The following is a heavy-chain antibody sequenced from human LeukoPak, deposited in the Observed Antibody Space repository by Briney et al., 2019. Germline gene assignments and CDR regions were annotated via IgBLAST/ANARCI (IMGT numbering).Heavy chain of an antibody. CDR2: ISWNSGSI. CDR3: AKDISYSSSWYYFDY. J-gene: IGHJ4*02. V-gene: IGHV3-9*01. Sequence: PGRSLRLSCAASGFTFDDYAMHWVRQAPGKGLEWVSGISWNSGSIGYADSVKGRFTISRDNAKNSLYLQMNSLRAEDTALYYCAKDISYSSSWYYFDYWGQGTLVTVSS. D-gene: IGHD6-13*01. CDR1: GFTFDDYA.